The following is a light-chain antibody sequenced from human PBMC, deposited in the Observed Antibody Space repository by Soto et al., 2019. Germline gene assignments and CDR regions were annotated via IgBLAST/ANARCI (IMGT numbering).Light chain of an antibody. CDR3: QQSYSTPGT. CDR2: AAS. Sequence: DIPMTQSPSSLSASVGDRVTITCRARQSISSYLNWYQQKPGKAPKLLIYAASSLQSGVPSRFSGSGSGTDFTLTISSLQPEDFATYYCQQSYSTPGTFGGGTKVEIK. V-gene: IGKV1-39*01. CDR1: QSISSY. J-gene: IGKJ4*01.